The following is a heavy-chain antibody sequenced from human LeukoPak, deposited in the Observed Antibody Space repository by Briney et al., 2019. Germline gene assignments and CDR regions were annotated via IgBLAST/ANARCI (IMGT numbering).Heavy chain of an antibody. Sequence: GGSLRLSCAASGFTFSSYAMHWVRQAPGKGLEWVAVISYDGSNKYYADSVKGRFTISRDNSKNTPYLQMNSLRAEDTAVYYCARDGVHCGGDCYSVDYYYGMDVWGQGTTVTVSS. CDR2: ISYDGSNK. D-gene: IGHD2-21*02. V-gene: IGHV3-30*04. J-gene: IGHJ6*02. CDR3: ARDGVHCGGDCYSVDYYYGMDV. CDR1: GFTFSSYA.